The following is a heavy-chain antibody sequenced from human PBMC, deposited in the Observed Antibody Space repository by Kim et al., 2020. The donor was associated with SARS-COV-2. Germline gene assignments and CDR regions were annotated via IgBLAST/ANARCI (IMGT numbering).Heavy chain of an antibody. V-gene: IGHV1-18*04. CDR1: GYTFTSYG. CDR2: ISAYNGNT. J-gene: IGHJ6*02. D-gene: IGHD3-10*01. Sequence: ASVKVSCKASGYTFTSYGISWVRQAPGQGLEWMGWISAYNGNTNYAQKLQGRVTMTTDTSTSTAYMELRSLRSDDTAVYYCARDLSPSYYYGSGSLGIVSYYYGMDVWGQGTTVTVSS. CDR3: ARDLSPSYYYGSGSLGIVSYYYGMDV.